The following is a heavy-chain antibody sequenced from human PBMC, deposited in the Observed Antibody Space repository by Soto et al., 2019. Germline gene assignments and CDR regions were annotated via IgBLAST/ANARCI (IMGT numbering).Heavy chain of an antibody. CDR3: ARGLYGGGAS. CDR1: GGSFSGSY. CDR2: IDPSGST. J-gene: IGHJ5*02. Sequence: QVRLQQWGAGLLKPSETLSLTCGVYGGSFSGSYWSWIRQPPGEGLEWIGEIDPSGSTNYSPSLKSRATISADTSKNQFYLKLTSVIAADTAVYYCARGLYGGGASWGQGTLVTVSS. D-gene: IGHD4-17*01. V-gene: IGHV4-34*01.